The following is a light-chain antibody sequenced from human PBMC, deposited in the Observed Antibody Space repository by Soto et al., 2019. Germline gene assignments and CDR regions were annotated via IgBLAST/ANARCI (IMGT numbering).Light chain of an antibody. CDR2: DNT. Sequence: QSVLTQPPSVSGAPGQRVTISCTGSSSNIGAGYDVRWYQQLPGAAPKPLIYDNTNRPSGVPDRFSGSQSGSSASLAISGLQAEDEADYYCQSYDSSLSGYVFGTGTKLTVL. CDR3: QSYDSSLSGYV. J-gene: IGLJ1*01. CDR1: SSNIGAGYD. V-gene: IGLV1-40*01.